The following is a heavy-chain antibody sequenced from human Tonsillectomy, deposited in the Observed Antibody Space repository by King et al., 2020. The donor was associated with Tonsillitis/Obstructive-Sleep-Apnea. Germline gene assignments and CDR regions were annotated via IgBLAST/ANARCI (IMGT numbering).Heavy chain of an antibody. V-gene: IGHV3-64D*06. D-gene: IGHD6-13*01. CDR2: ISSNGGST. CDR3: VKAGGAAAGPSED. J-gene: IGHJ4*02. CDR1: GFTFSSYA. Sequence: VQLVESGGGLVQPGGSLRLSCSASGFTFSSYAMHWVRQAPGKGLEYFSAISSNGGSTYYADSVKGRFTISRDNSKNTLYLQMSSLGAEDTAVYYCVKAGGAAAGPSEDWGQGTLVTVSS.